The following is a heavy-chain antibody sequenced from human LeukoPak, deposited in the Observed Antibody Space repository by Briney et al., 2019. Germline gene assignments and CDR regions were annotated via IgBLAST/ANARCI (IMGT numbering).Heavy chain of an antibody. D-gene: IGHD6-6*01. CDR1: GFTFGDYA. CDR3: TRGRNRVARRGPKFDY. J-gene: IGHJ4*02. CDR2: IRSKAYGGTT. Sequence: GGSLRLSCTASGFTFGDYAMSWVRQAPGKGLEWVGFIRSKAYGGTTEYAASVKGRFTISRDDSKSIAYLQMNSLKTEDTAVYYCTRGRNRVARRGPKFDYWGQGTLVTVSS. V-gene: IGHV3-49*04.